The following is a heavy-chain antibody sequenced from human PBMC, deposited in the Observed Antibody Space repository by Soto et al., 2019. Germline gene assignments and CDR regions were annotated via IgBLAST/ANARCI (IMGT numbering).Heavy chain of an antibody. CDR1: GFTFSSYA. V-gene: IGHV3-23*01. J-gene: IGHJ6*02. CDR2: ISGSGGST. D-gene: IGHD3-22*01. Sequence: GGSLRLSCAASGFTFSSYAMSWVRQAPGKRLEWVSAISGSGGSTYYADSVKGRFTISRDNSENTLYLQMNSLTAEDTAVYYCAKDRPSYYDGHYGMDVWGQGTTVTVSS. CDR3: AKDRPSYYDGHYGMDV.